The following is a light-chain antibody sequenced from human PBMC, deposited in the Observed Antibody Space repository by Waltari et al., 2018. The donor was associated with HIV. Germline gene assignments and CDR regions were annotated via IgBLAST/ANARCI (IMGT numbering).Light chain of an antibody. CDR1: SSNIGASYD. Sequence: QSVLTQPPSVSGAPGQRVTISCTGSSSNIGASYDIHWYQQLPGTAPKLLIFDNITLPSGVPYRFSGSKFATSASLAITGLQAEDEADYYCQSYDSSLGGFYVFGTGTKVTVL. CDR3: QSYDSSLGGFYV. CDR2: DNI. V-gene: IGLV1-40*01. J-gene: IGLJ1*01.